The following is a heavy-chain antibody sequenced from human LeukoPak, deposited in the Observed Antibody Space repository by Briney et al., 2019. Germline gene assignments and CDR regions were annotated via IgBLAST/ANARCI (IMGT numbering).Heavy chain of an antibody. V-gene: IGHV3-53*01. CDR1: GFTVSSNY. CDR3: ARDYYYDSSGYYYLNY. D-gene: IGHD3-22*01. J-gene: IGHJ4*02. Sequence: AGGSLRLSCATSGFTVSSNYMSWVRQAPGKGLEWVSVIYDSGTTYYADSVKGRFLIFRDTSKDTVDLQMNSLRVEDTAVYYCARDYYYDSSGYYYLNYWGQGTLVTVSS. CDR2: IYDSGTT.